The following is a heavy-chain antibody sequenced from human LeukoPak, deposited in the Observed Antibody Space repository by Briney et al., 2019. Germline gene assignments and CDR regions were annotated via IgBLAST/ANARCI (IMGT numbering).Heavy chain of an antibody. CDR2: INTNTGNP. CDR3: ARESPGNYDFWSGRYYYGMDV. Sequence: ASVEVSCKASGYTFTSYAMNWVRQAPGQGLEWMGWINTNTGNPTYAQGFTGRFVFSLDTSVSTAYLQICSLKAEDTAVYYCARESPGNYDFWSGRYYYGMDVWGQGTTVTVSS. J-gene: IGHJ6*02. D-gene: IGHD3-3*01. CDR1: GYTFTSYA. V-gene: IGHV7-4-1*01.